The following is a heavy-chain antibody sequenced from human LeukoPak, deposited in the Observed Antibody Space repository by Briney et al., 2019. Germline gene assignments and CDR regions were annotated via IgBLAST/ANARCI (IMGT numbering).Heavy chain of an antibody. CDR3: ARGRQDVTMIVVVMTAVSYYLDV. CDR2: MNPSGST. V-gene: IGHV4-34*01. D-gene: IGHD3-22*01. Sequence: SETLSLTCAVYGGPFSGYYWSWIRQPPGKGLEWIGEMNPSGSTSYNPSLKSRVTISVDTSKNQFSLKLSSVTAADTAVYYCARGRQDVTMIVVVMTAVSYYLDVWGKGTTVTVS. CDR1: GGPFSGYY. J-gene: IGHJ6*03.